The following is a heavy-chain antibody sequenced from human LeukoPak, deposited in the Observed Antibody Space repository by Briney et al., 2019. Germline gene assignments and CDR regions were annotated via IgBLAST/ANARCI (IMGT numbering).Heavy chain of an antibody. CDR2: IRSKAYGGTT. Sequence: GGSLRLSCTASGFTFGDYAMSWFRQAPGKGLEWVGFIRSKAYGGTTEYAASVKGRFTISRDDSKSIAYLQMNSLKTEDTAVYYCTRAGSRTGYSSSWYPDYWGQGTLVTVSS. V-gene: IGHV3-49*03. J-gene: IGHJ4*02. CDR1: GFTFGDYA. D-gene: IGHD6-13*01. CDR3: TRAGSRTGYSSSWYPDY.